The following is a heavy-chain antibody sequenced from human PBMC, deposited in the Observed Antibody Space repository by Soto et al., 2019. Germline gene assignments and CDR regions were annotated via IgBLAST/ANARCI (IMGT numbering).Heavy chain of an antibody. CDR1: GGTFKNYA. CDR3: ARASDTSGYYY. V-gene: IGHV1-69*01. CDR2: ILPVFYEL. D-gene: IGHD3-22*01. Sequence: QVQLVQSESEVKKPGSSVKVSCKVSGGTFKNYAISWVRQAPGQGLEWVGGILPVFYELNYAPKLQGRVTITADEVTSTAHLELGSLTSEDTAVYFCARASDTSGYYYWGQGTLVTVSS. J-gene: IGHJ4*02.